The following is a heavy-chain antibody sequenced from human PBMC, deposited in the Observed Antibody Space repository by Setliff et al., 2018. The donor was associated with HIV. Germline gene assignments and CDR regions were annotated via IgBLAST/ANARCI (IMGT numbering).Heavy chain of an antibody. CDR3: ARSYFDRMTGYYAFDY. Sequence: PSETLSLTCTVSGGSINNKYWSWIRQPGGKGVEWIGRIYSGGNTNYNPSLKSRVVMSVDTSKNQFSLKVTSVTAADTATYYCARSYFDRMTGYYAFDYWGQGTPVTVSS. CDR1: GGSINNKY. J-gene: IGHJ4*02. V-gene: IGHV4-4*07. D-gene: IGHD3-9*01. CDR2: IYSGGNT.